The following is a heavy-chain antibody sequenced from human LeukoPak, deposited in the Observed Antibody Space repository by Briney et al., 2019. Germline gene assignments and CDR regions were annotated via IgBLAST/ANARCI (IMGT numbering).Heavy chain of an antibody. Sequence: GGSLRLSCAASGFTFSSYGMHWVRQAPGKGLEWVAVISYDGSSKYYADSVKGRFTISRDNSKNTLYLQMNSLRAEDTAVYYCAKKYYYDSSGYCLDYWGQGTLVTVSS. CDR1: GFTFSSYG. CDR2: ISYDGSSK. J-gene: IGHJ4*02. CDR3: AKKYYYDSSGYCLDY. D-gene: IGHD3-22*01. V-gene: IGHV3-30*18.